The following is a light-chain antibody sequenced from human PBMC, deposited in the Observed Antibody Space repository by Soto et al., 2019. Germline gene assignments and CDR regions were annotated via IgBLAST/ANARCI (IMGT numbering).Light chain of an antibody. CDR2: DVS. Sequence: QSVLPQPRSVSGSPGQSVTISCTGTSSDVGGYNYVSWYQQHPGKAPKLMIYDVSKRPSGVPDRFSGSKSGNTASLTISGLQAEDEADYYCCSYAGRYSVFGGGTKVTVL. J-gene: IGLJ2*01. V-gene: IGLV2-11*01. CDR1: SSDVGGYNY. CDR3: CSYAGRYSV.